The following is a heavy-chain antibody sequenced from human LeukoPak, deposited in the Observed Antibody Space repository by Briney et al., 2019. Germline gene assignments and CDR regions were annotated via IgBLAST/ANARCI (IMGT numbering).Heavy chain of an antibody. V-gene: IGHV1-18*01. Sequence: ASVKVSCKASGYTYTSYGISWVRQAPGQGFEWMGWISAYNGNTNYAQKLQGRVTMTTDTSTSTAYMELRSLRSDDTAVYYCARGEDIVATVSDYYYYYGMDVWGQGTTVTVSS. CDR1: GYTYTSYG. D-gene: IGHD5-12*01. CDR3: ARGEDIVATVSDYYYYYGMDV. CDR2: ISAYNGNT. J-gene: IGHJ6*02.